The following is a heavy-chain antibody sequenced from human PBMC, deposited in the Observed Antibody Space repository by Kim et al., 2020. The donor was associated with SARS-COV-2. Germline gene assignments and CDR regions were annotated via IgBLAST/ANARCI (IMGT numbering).Heavy chain of an antibody. D-gene: IGHD3-22*01. CDR2: IYYSGST. J-gene: IGHJ3*02. CDR1: GGSISSYY. V-gene: IGHV4-59*01. Sequence: SETLSLTCTVSGGSISSYYWSWIRQPPGKGLEWIGYIYYSGSTNYNPSLKSRVTISVDTSKNQFSLKLSSVTAADTAVYYCASFELSGSQGLLYAFDIWGQGTMVTVSS. CDR3: ASFELSGSQGLLYAFDI.